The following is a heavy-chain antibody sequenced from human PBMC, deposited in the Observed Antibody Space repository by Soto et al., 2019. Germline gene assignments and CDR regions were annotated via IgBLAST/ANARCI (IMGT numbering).Heavy chain of an antibody. CDR1: GYTFTSRY. Sequence: ASVKVSCKASGYTFTSRYMHWVRQAPGQGLEWMGIINPSDGTTTYAQKFQGRVSMTSDKSTSTLYMELSSLSSEDTALYYFARDSGYCSGGSCQIEGPIDYWGQGTLVTVSS. CDR3: ARDSGYCSGGSCQIEGPIDY. J-gene: IGHJ4*02. D-gene: IGHD2-15*01. CDR2: INPSDGTT. V-gene: IGHV1-46*01.